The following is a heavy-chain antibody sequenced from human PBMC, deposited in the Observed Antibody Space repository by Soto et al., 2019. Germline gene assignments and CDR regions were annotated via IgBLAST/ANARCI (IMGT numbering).Heavy chain of an antibody. D-gene: IGHD3-10*01. CDR1: GFTFSDYY. Sequence: PGGSLRLSCAASGFTFSDYYMTWIRQAPGKGLEWVSYISSGGSSIYYADSVKGRFTISRDNAKNSLYLQMNSLRAEDTAMYYCASLAIGTIIRGAPDVWGQGTLVTDSS. CDR3: ASLAIGTIIRGAPDV. J-gene: IGHJ4*02. V-gene: IGHV3-11*01. CDR2: ISSGGSSI.